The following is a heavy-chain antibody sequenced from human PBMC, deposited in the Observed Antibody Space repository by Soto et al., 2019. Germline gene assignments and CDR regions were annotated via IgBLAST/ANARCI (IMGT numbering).Heavy chain of an antibody. CDR3: AREGGITIFGVVIIPGSPYYFDY. D-gene: IGHD3-3*01. CDR2: ISAYNGNT. Sequence: ASVNVSCKASGYTFTSYGISWVRQAPGQGLEWMGWISAYNGNTNYAQKLQGRVAMTTDTSTSTAYMELRSLRSDDTAVYYCAREGGITIFGVVIIPGSPYYFDYWGQGTLVTVSS. J-gene: IGHJ4*02. CDR1: GYTFTSYG. V-gene: IGHV1-18*01.